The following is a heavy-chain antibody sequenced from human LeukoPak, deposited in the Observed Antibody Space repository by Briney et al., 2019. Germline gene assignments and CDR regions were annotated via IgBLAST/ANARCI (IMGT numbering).Heavy chain of an antibody. D-gene: IGHD6-19*01. CDR2: ISYDGSNK. CDR1: GFTFSSYA. V-gene: IGHV3-30-3*01. CDR3: ARDPYTSSGWVRAAPSDY. J-gene: IGHJ4*02. Sequence: RSLRLSCAASGFTFSSYAMHWVRQAPGKGLEWVAVISYDGSNKYYADSVKGRFTISRDNSKNTLYLQMNSLRAEDTAVYYCARDPYTSSGWVRAAPSDYWGQGTLVTVSS.